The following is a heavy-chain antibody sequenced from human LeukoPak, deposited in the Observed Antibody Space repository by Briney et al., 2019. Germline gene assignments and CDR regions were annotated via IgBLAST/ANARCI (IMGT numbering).Heavy chain of an antibody. CDR2: IIPMMDIA. Sequence: GASVKVSCKASGGTLRRHTVTWVRHAPGQGLEWMGRIIPMMDIANYAQKFQGRVTITADTSTDTAYMDLISLRSEDTAVYYCASRSHKTIVGADTREVGDYWGQGTLVTVSS. D-gene: IGHD6-19*01. CDR3: ASRSHKTIVGADTREVGDY. V-gene: IGHV1-69*02. J-gene: IGHJ4*02. CDR1: GGTLRRHT.